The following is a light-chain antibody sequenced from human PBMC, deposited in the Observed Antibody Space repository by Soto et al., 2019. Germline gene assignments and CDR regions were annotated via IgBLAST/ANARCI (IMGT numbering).Light chain of an antibody. CDR3: SSYTSSSTLDVV. V-gene: IGLV2-14*01. J-gene: IGLJ2*01. Sequence: QSVLTQPASVSGSPGQSITISCTGASSDVGAYISWYQQHPGKAPKLIIYEVSNRPSGVSNRFSGSKSGNTASLTISGLQAEDEADYYCSSYTSSSTLDVVFGGGTKLPVL. CDR2: EVS. CDR1: SSDVGAY.